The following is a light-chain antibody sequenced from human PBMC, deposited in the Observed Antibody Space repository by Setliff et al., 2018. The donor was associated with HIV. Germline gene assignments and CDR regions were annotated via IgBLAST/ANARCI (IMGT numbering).Light chain of an antibody. CDR2: EVS. CDR1: SSDVGSYNY. Sequence: QSALTQPASVSGSPGQSITISCTGTSSDVGSYNYVSWYQQHPGKAPKLMIYEVSNRPSGVSNHFSGSKSGNTASLTISGLQAEDEADYYCSSYTSSSLYVFGTGTKVTVL. J-gene: IGLJ1*01. V-gene: IGLV2-14*01. CDR3: SSYTSSSLYV.